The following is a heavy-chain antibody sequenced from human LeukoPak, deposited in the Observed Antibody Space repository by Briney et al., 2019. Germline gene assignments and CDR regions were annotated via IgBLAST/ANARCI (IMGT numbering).Heavy chain of an antibody. CDR1: GFTFSSYG. J-gene: IGHJ4*02. D-gene: IGHD2-2*02. Sequence: GGSLRLSCAASGFTFSSYGMHWVRHAPGKGLEWVAFIRYDGSNKYYADSVKGRFTISRDNSKNTLYLQMNSLRAEDTAVYYCAKARGRGYCSSTSCYSPSTPPGSWGQGTLVTVSS. V-gene: IGHV3-30*02. CDR3: AKARGRGYCSSTSCYSPSTPPGS. CDR2: IRYDGSNK.